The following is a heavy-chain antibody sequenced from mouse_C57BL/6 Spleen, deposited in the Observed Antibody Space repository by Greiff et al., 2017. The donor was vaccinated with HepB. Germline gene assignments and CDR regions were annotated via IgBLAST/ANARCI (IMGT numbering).Heavy chain of an antibody. V-gene: IGHV1-64*01. Sequence: QVQLQQPGAELVKPGASVKLSCKASGYTFTSYWMHWVKQRPGQGLEWIGMIHPNSGSTNYNEKFKSKATLTVDKSSSTAYMQLSSLTSEDSAVYYCARQGYYGNWYFDVWGTGTTGTVSS. CDR2: IHPNSGST. D-gene: IGHD1-1*01. CDR1: GYTFTSYW. J-gene: IGHJ1*03. CDR3: ARQGYYGNWYFDV.